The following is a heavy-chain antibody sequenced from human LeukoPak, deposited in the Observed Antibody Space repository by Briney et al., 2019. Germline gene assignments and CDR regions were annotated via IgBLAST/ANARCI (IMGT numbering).Heavy chain of an antibody. J-gene: IGHJ4*02. CDR3: ARGTIVGPVPFEY. CDR1: ANSTSMYY. Sequence: PPQSLSLASTVAANSTSMYYCSWNRQLPRKVLEWIGYIYYSVTNNINTSLKGRVTISVDTSKNQFSLKLSSVTAADTGVYHCARGTIVGPVPFEYWGQGTLVTVSS. V-gene: IGHV4-59*01. CDR2: IYYSVTN. D-gene: IGHD1-26*01.